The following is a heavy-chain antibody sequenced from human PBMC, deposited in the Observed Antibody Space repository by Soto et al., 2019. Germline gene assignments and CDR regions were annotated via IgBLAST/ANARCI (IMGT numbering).Heavy chain of an antibody. CDR2: FRTSGDGGTT. D-gene: IGHD3-16*01. CDR1: GFTFSSYS. J-gene: IGHJ6*02. Sequence: PGGSLRLSCAASGFTFSSYSMSWVRQAPGKGLEWVSGFRTSGDGGTTYYADSVKGRFTIPRDNSKNMLFLQMNSLRAEGTAVYYCAKVVSRGKGSYYYGMDVWGQGTTVTVSS. CDR3: AKVVSRGKGSYYYGMDV. V-gene: IGHV3-23*01.